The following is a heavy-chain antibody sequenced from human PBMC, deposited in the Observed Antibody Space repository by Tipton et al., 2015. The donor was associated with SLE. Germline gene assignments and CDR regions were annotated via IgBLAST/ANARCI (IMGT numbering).Heavy chain of an antibody. CDR3: AGEEETAIDAFDI. D-gene: IGHD5-18*01. CDR1: GGSISSGSYY. V-gene: IGHV4-61*02. J-gene: IGHJ3*02. Sequence: TLSLTCTVSGGSISSGSYYWSWIRQPAGKGLEWIGRIYTSGSTNYNPSLKSRVTISVDTSKNQFSLKLSSVTAADTAVYYCAGEEETAIDAFDIWGQGTMVTVSS. CDR2: IYTSGST.